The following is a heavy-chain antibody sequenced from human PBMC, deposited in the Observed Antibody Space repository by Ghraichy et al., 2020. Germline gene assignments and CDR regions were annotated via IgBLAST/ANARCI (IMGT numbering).Heavy chain of an antibody. V-gene: IGHV4-34*01. CDR3: ARGPITMVRGVIPSYYMDV. J-gene: IGHJ6*03. Sequence: SETLSLTCAVYGGSFSGYYWSWIRQPPGKGLEWIGEINHSGSTNYNPSLKSRVTISVDTSKNQFSLKLSSVTAADTAVYYCARGPITMVRGVIPSYYMDVWGKGTTVTVSS. CDR2: INHSGST. CDR1: GGSFSGYY. D-gene: IGHD3-10*01.